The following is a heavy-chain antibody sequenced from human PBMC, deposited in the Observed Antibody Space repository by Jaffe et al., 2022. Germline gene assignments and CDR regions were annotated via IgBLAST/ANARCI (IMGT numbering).Heavy chain of an antibody. V-gene: IGHV3-7*05. CDR2: IKQDGSEK. CDR1: GFNFSSYW. J-gene: IGHJ5*02. Sequence: EMQLVESGGGLVQPGGSLRLSCAASGFNFSSYWMSWVRQAPGKGPEWLANIKQDGSEKYYVDSVKGRFSISRDNAKSSVYLQMDSLRAEDTALYYCVSGGYFFGTWGQGTLVTVSS. CDR3: VSGGYFFGT. D-gene: IGHD6-13*01.